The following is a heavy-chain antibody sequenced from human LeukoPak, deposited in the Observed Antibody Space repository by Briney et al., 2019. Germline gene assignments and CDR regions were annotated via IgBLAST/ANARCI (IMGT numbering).Heavy chain of an antibody. CDR1: GFTFSSYS. J-gene: IGHJ4*02. Sequence: GGSLRLSCAASGFTFSSYSMNWVRQAPGKGLEWVSYISSSSSTIYYADSVKGRFTISRDNAKNSLYLQMNSLRAEDTAVYYCARDVHYYGSGVFDYWGQGTLVTVSS. D-gene: IGHD3-10*01. CDR2: ISSSSSTI. V-gene: IGHV3-48*04. CDR3: ARDVHYYGSGVFDY.